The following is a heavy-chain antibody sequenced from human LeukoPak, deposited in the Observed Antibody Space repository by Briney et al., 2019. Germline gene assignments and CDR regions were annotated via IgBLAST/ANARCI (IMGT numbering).Heavy chain of an antibody. D-gene: IGHD3-9*01. CDR1: GFTFSSYW. Sequence: KPGGSLRLSCAASGFTFSSYWMSWVRQAPGKGLEWVANIKQDGSEKYYVDSVKGRFTTSRDNAKNSLYLQMNSLRAEDTALYYCARAGLLRYFDWLLRSPRTNYYYYYMDVWGKGTTVTVSS. CDR2: IKQDGSEK. J-gene: IGHJ6*03. CDR3: ARAGLLRYFDWLLRSPRTNYYYYYMDV. V-gene: IGHV3-7*03.